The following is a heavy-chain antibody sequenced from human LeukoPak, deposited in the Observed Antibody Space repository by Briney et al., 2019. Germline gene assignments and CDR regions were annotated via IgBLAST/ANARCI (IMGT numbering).Heavy chain of an antibody. V-gene: IGHV3-7*01. Sequence: GRSLRLSCAASGFTFSSYWMSWVRQAPGKGLEWVANIQQDGSEKYYVDSVKGRFTISRDNAKHSLYLQMNSLRAEDTAVYYCAELGITMIGGVWGKGTTVTISS. D-gene: IGHD3-10*02. J-gene: IGHJ6*04. CDR1: GFTFSSYW. CDR2: IQQDGSEK. CDR3: AELGITMIGGV.